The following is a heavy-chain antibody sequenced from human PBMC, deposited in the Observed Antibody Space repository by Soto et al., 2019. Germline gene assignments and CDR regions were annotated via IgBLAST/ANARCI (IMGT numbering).Heavy chain of an antibody. Sequence: GGSLRLSCAASGFTFSSYAMSWVRQAPGKGLEWVSAISGSGGSTYYADSVKGRFTISRDNSKNTLYLQMNSLRAEDTAVYYCAKGISGSYYRDYYGMDVWGQGTTVTVSS. CDR3: AKGISGSYYRDYYGMDV. CDR2: ISGSGGST. J-gene: IGHJ6*02. V-gene: IGHV3-23*01. CDR1: GFTFSSYA. D-gene: IGHD1-26*01.